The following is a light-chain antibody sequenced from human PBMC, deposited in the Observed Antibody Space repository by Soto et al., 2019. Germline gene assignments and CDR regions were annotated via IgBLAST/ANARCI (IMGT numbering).Light chain of an antibody. CDR2: AAS. CDR3: QERYRHSRT. V-gene: IGKV1-39*01. CDR1: QSINTY. Sequence: DIQMTQSPSSLSASVGDRVTITCRASQSINTYLNWYQQKPGKAPKLLIYAASNLQSGVPSRFSGSGSGTDCTLTIGSLQPEDFATYYWQERYRHSRTFGPGTKVDI. J-gene: IGKJ3*01.